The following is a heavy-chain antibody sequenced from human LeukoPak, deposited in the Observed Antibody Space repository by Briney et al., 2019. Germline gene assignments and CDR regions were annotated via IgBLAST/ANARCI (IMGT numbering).Heavy chain of an antibody. J-gene: IGHJ4*02. CDR2: IYYDGST. V-gene: IGHV4-39*07. Sequence: PSETLSLTCSISGDSLSSSSYYWGWIRQPPGMGLEWIGNIYYDGSTYYNSSLKGRVTISVDTSKNQFSLKLSSVTAADTAVYYCARSSGYYPKHPYYFDYWGQGTLVTVSS. CDR1: GDSLSSSSYY. D-gene: IGHD3-22*01. CDR3: ARSSGYYPKHPYYFDY.